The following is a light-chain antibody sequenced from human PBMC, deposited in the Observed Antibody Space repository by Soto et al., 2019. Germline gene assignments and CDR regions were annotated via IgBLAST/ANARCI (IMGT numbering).Light chain of an antibody. CDR1: SSDVGGYNY. CDR2: DVS. CDR3: SSYTSSSTLGVV. V-gene: IGLV2-14*01. Sequence: QSVLTQPASVYGSPGQSITISCTGTSSDVGGYNYVSWYQQHQGKAPKLMIYDVSNRPSGVSNRFSGSKSGNTASLTISGLQAEDEADYYCSSYTSSSTLGVVFGGGTKLTVL. J-gene: IGLJ2*01.